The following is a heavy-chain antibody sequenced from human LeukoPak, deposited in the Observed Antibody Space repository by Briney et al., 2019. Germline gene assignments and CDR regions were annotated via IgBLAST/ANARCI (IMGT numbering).Heavy chain of an antibody. J-gene: IGHJ4*02. CDR3: ARHGKGWLAPFDY. CDR1: GGSISTYY. V-gene: IGHV4-59*08. Sequence: SETLSLTCTVSGGSISTYYWSWIRQPPGKGLEWIGYIYYGGSTNYNPSLKSRVTISVGTSKNQFSLKLSSVTAADTAVYYCARHGKGWLAPFDYWGQGTLVTVSS. D-gene: IGHD5-24*01. CDR2: IYYGGST.